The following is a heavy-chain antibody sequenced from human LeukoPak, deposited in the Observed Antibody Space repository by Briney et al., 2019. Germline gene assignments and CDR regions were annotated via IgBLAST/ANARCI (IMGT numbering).Heavy chain of an antibody. CDR1: GFTFSSYS. Sequence: GGSLRLSCAASGFTFSSYSMSWVRQAPGKGLEWVANIKQDGSEKYYVDSVKGRFTISRDNAKNSLYLQMNSLRAEDTAVYYCAIVATYYYYGMDVWGQGTTVTVSS. CDR3: AIVATYYYYGMDV. CDR2: IKQDGSEK. D-gene: IGHD5-12*01. V-gene: IGHV3-7*01. J-gene: IGHJ6*02.